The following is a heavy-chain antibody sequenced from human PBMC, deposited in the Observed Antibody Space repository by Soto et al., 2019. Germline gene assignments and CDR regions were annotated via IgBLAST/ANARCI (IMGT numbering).Heavy chain of an antibody. CDR1: GFTFTSSA. D-gene: IGHD2-15*01. J-gene: IGHJ4*02. Sequence: SVKVSCKASGFTFTSSAVQWVRQARGQRLEWIGWIVVGSGNTNYAQKFQERVTITRDMSTSTAYMELSSLRSEDTAVYYCAAWEGYCSGGSCKPFDYWGQGTLVTV. CDR3: AAWEGYCSGGSCKPFDY. V-gene: IGHV1-58*01. CDR2: IVVGSGNT.